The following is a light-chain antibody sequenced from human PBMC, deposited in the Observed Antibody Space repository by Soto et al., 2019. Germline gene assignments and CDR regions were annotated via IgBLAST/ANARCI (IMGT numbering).Light chain of an antibody. CDR2: SYN. Sequence: QSVLTQPHSASGTPGQRVTISCSGSSSNIGSNTLNWYQQLPGTAPKLLIYSYNQRPSGVPDRFSGSKSGTSASLAISGRQSEYEADYYCSAWDDSLNGPVFGSGTKLTVL. V-gene: IGLV1-44*01. CDR1: SSNIGSNT. J-gene: IGLJ1*01. CDR3: SAWDDSLNGPV.